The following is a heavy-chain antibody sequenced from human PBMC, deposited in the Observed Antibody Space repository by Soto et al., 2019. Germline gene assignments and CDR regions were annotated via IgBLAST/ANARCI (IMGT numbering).Heavy chain of an antibody. CDR1: GFTFSSYA. Sequence: PGGSLRLSCAASGFTFSSYAMSWVRQAPGKGLEWVSAISGSGGSTYYADSVKGRFTISRDNSKNTLYLQMNSLRAEDTAVYYCAKDKRFVVRGVIIPYPMAFWGKGSSVTVSS. V-gene: IGHV3-23*01. J-gene: IGHJ6*03. D-gene: IGHD3-10*01. CDR3: AKDKRFVVRGVIIPYPMAF. CDR2: ISGSGGST.